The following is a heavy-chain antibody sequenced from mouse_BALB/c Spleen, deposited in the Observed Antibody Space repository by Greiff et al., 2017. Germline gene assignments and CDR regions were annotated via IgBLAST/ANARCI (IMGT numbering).Heavy chain of an antibody. V-gene: IGHV1-61*01. D-gene: IGHD1-1*02. Sequence: QVQLQQPGAELVRPGASVKLSCKASGYSFTSYWMNWVKQRPGQGLEWIGMIHPSDSETRLNHKVKDKATLTVDKSSSRAYMLLSSPTPEDSAVYYCARRRGGYAMDYWGQGTSVTVSS. CDR1: GYSFTSYW. J-gene: IGHJ4*01. CDR3: ARRRGGYAMDY. CDR2: IHPSDSET.